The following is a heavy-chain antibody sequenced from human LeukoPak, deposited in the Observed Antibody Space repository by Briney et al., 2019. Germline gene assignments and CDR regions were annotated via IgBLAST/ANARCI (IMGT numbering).Heavy chain of an antibody. J-gene: IGHJ4*02. CDR1: GASIDSANYY. Sequence: SETLSLTCTVSGASIDSANYYWGWIRQPPGKGLEWIGSIYFSGSAYYKSSLMSRVTISLDTSKNQFSLKLSSVTAADTAVYYCTRLNFAYDTSGYLDYWGQGTVLRVSS. D-gene: IGHD3-22*01. CDR2: IYFSGSA. CDR3: TRLNFAYDTSGYLDY. V-gene: IGHV4-39*01.